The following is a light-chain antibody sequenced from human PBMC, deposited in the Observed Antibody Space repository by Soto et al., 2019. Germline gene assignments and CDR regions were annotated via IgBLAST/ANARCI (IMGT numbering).Light chain of an antibody. CDR3: QQYASSPST. Sequence: EMVMTQSPATPSVSPGDRATLSCRASQSVGGNLAWYQQEPGQAPRLLIYAASSRAAGIPDRFSGSGSGTDFTLTISRLEPEDFAVYYCQQYASSPSTFGQGTKVDIK. V-gene: IGKV3-20*01. CDR2: AAS. J-gene: IGKJ1*01. CDR1: QSVGGN.